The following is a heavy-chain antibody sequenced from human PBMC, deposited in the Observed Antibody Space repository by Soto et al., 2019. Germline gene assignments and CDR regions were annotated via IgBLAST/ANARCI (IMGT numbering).Heavy chain of an antibody. CDR1: GGSFSGYY. J-gene: IGHJ4*02. CDR3: ARGAVADY. CDR2: INHSGST. Sequence: ETLSLTCAVYGGSFSGYYWSWIRQPPGKGLEWIGEINHSGSTNYNPSLKSRVTISVDTSKNQFSLKLSSVTAADTAVYYCARGAVADYWGQGTLVTVSS. V-gene: IGHV4-34*01. D-gene: IGHD6-19*01.